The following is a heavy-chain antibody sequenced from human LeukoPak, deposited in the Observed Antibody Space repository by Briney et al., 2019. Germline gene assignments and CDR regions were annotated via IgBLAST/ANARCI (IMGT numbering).Heavy chain of an antibody. D-gene: IGHD2-21*02. V-gene: IGHV3-23*01. J-gene: IGHJ3*02. CDR2: ISGSGGST. CDR3: AKLVAYCGGDCPDAFDI. Sequence: GGSLRLSCAASRFNFDNYAMSWVCQAPGKGLEWVSAISGSGGSTYYAGSVKGRFTISRDNSKNALYLQMNSLRAEDTAVYYCAKLVAYCGGDCPDAFDIWGQGTMVTVSS. CDR1: RFNFDNYA.